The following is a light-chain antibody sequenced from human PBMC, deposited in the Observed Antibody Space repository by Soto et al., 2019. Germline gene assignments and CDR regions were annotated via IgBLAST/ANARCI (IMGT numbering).Light chain of an antibody. J-gene: IGKJ2*01. Sequence: EIVLTQSPGTLSLSPGERATLSCRASQSVSSSYLAWYQQKPGQAPRLLIYGASSRATGIPDRFSGSGSGTGFTLPISKPEPEDFAMYFWQQYGSSPPYTFGQGTKLEIK. CDR3: QQYGSSPPYT. CDR2: GAS. V-gene: IGKV3-20*01. CDR1: QSVSSSY.